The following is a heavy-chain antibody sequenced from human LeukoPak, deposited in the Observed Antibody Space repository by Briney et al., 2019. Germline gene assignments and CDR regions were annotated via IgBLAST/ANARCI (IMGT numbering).Heavy chain of an antibody. D-gene: IGHD3-22*01. CDR3: ARSSGSYRPFDS. Sequence: GGSLRLSCAASGFTFSDNYMSWIRQAPGKGLEWVSYISSGSTYTNYADSVKGRVTISRDNSKNSQFLQMTSLRAEDTAVYYCARSSGSYRPFDSWGQGTLVTVSS. CDR2: ISSGSTYT. CDR1: GFTFSDNY. J-gene: IGHJ5*01. V-gene: IGHV3-11*06.